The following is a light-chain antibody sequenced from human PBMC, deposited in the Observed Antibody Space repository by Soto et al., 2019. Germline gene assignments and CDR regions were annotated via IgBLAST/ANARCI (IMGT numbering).Light chain of an antibody. V-gene: IGKV1-39*01. Sequence: DIQMTQSPSSLSASVGDRVTITCRASQSISSYLNWYQQKPGKAPKLLIYAASSLQSGVPSRFSGSGSGTDFTLTISSLQPEDFATYYCQQSYSTPPWTFGQGTQGGYQ. J-gene: IGKJ1*01. CDR1: QSISSY. CDR3: QQSYSTPPWT. CDR2: AAS.